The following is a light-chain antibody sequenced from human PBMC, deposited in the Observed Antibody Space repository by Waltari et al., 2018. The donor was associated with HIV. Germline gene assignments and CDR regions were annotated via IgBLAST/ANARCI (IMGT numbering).Light chain of an antibody. Sequence: EIVLTQSPGALSLSPGERATLSCRASQSVSSNYLAWYQYKPGQAPRLLVYDASIRATGIPDRFSGSGSGTDFTLTISSLQAEDVAVYYCQQYYSTPLTFGGGPRWRSN. V-gene: IGKV3D-7*01. CDR2: DAS. CDR3: QQYYSTPLT. CDR1: QSVSSNY. J-gene: IGKJ4*01.